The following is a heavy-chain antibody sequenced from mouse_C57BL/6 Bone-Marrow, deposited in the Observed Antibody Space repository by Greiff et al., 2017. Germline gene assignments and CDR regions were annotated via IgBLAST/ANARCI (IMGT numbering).Heavy chain of an antibody. CDR2: IDPSDSYT. Sequence: QVQLQQPGAELVMPGASVKLSCKASGYTFTSYWMHWVKQRPGQGLEWIGEIDPSDSYTNYNQKFKGKSTLTVDKSSSTAYMQLSSLTSEDSAVXYCAREIYYYGSSPPGFAYWGQGTLVTVSA. D-gene: IGHD1-1*01. CDR3: AREIYYYGSSPPGFAY. CDR1: GYTFTSYW. V-gene: IGHV1-69*01. J-gene: IGHJ3*01.